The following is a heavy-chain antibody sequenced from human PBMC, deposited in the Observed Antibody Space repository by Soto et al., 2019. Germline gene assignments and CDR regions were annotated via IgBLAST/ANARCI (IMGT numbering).Heavy chain of an antibody. CDR3: ASVYVLRYVGWLDYY. CDR2: IYYSGST. CDR1: GGSISSYY. J-gene: IGHJ4*02. D-gene: IGHD3-9*01. Sequence: QVQLQESGPGLVKPSETLSLTCTVSGGSISSYYWSWIRQPPGKGLEWIGYIYYSGSTNYNPSLKSRVTRPVDTSKNRFSPTPSSVTAADTAVYYCASVYVLRYVGWLDYYWCQGTLVTVSS. V-gene: IGHV4-59*01.